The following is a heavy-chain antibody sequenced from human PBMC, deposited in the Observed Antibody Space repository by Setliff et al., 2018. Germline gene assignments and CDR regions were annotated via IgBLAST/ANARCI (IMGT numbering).Heavy chain of an antibody. J-gene: IGHJ3*02. CDR2: ISGYGSRT. V-gene: IGHV3-23*01. D-gene: IGHD6-19*01. CDR3: IRDTSGRDAFDI. CDR1: GFSVSDNY. Sequence: PGGSLRLSCAASGFSVSDNYMSWVRQAPGKGLEWLSGISGYGSRTYYADSVKGRSTISRDNSQNTMYLQMNSLRAEDTAVYYCIRDTSGRDAFDIWGQGTMVTVSS.